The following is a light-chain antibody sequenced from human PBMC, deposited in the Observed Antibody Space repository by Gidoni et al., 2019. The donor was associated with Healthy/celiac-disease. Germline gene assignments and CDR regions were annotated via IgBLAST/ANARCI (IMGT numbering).Light chain of an antibody. V-gene: IGLV2-14*01. CDR1: SSDVGGYNY. Sequence: QSALTQPASVSGSPGQSITISCTGTSSDVGGYNYVSWYQQHTGKAPKLMIYDVSNRPSGVSNRFSGSKSGNTASLTISGLQAEDEADYYCSSYTSSSPVVFGGGTKLTV. CDR2: DVS. J-gene: IGLJ2*01. CDR3: SSYTSSSPVV.